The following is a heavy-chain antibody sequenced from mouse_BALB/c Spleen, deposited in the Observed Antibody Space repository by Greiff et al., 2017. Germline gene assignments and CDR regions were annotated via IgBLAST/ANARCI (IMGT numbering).Heavy chain of an antibody. V-gene: IGHV2-2*02. Sequence: VQRVESGPGLVQPSQSLSITCTVSGFSLTSYGVHWVRQSPGKGLEWLGVIWSGGSTDYNAAFISRLSISKDNSKSQVFFKMNSLQANDTAIYYCASNFAYWGQGTLVTVSA. CDR3: ASNFAY. J-gene: IGHJ3*01. CDR1: GFSLTSYG. CDR2: IWSGGST.